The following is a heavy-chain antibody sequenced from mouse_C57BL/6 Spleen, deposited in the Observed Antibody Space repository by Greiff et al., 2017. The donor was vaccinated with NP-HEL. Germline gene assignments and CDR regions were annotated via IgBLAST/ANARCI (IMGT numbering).Heavy chain of an antibody. CDR3: ARRNSDYAMDY. V-gene: IGHV1-64*01. J-gene: IGHJ4*01. CDR2: IHPNSGST. Sequence: QVQLKQPGAELVKPGASVKLSCKASGYTFTSYWMHWVKQRPGQGLEWIGMIHPNSGSTNYNEKFKSKATLTVDKSSSTAYMQLSSLTSEDSAVYYCARRNSDYAMDYWGQGTSVTVSS. CDR1: GYTFTSYW.